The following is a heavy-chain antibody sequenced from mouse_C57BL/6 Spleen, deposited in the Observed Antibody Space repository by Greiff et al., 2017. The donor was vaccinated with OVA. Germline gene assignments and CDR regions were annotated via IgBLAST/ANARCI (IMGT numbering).Heavy chain of an antibody. CDR1: GFTFTDYY. CDR3: ARSHYGNYSYYFDY. CDR2: IRNKANGYTT. D-gene: IGHD2-1*01. Sequence: EVMLVESGGGLVQPGGSLILSCAASGFTFTDYYMSWVRQPPGKALEWLGFIRNKANGYTTEYSASVKGRFTISRDNSQSILYLQMNALRAEDSATYYCARSHYGNYSYYFDYWGQGTTLTVSS. J-gene: IGHJ2*01. V-gene: IGHV7-3*01.